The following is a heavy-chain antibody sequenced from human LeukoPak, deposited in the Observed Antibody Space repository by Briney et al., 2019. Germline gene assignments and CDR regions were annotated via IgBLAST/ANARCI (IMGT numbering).Heavy chain of an antibody. V-gene: IGHV1-8*01. J-gene: IGHJ5*02. D-gene: IGHD1-14*01. CDR1: GYTFTSYD. CDR3: ARSRKGLRAPPRTNWFDP. CDR2: MNPSSGNT. Sequence: ASVKVSCKASGYTFTSYDINWVRQATGQGLEWMGWMNPSSGNTGYAQKFQGRVTMTRNTSISTAYMELSSLRSEDTAVYYCARSRKGLRAPPRTNWFDPWGQGTLVTVSS.